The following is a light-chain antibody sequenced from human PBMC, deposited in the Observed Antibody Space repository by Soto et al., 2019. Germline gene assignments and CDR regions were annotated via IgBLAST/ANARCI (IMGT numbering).Light chain of an antibody. CDR2: GAS. CDR1: QPVSDK. CDR3: QQYDQWPIT. J-gene: IGKJ5*01. Sequence: IVLTQSPATLSLSPGERATLSCWASQPVSDKLAWYQQKLGQAPRLLICGASARALGIPARFSGSGSGTEVSSTVISLQSEDFAVYYCQQYDQWPITFGQGTRLEIK. V-gene: IGKV3-15*01.